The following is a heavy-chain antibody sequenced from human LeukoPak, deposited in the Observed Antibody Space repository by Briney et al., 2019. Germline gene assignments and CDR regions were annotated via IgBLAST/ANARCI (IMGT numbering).Heavy chain of an antibody. CDR3: ARHKLLWFGELLQN. CDR2: IYYSGST. Sequence: PSETLSLTCTVSGGSISSYYWSWIRQPPGKGLEWIGYIYYSGSTNYNPSLKSRVTISVDTSNNQFSLKLSSVTAADTAVYYCARHKLLWFGELLQNWGQGTLVTVSS. D-gene: IGHD3-10*01. J-gene: IGHJ4*02. CDR1: GGSISSYY. V-gene: IGHV4-59*08.